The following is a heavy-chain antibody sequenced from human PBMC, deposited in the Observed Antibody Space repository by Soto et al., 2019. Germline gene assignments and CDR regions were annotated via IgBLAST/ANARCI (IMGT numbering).Heavy chain of an antibody. CDR3: AKAYSVTSSKQPYYFDY. J-gene: IGHJ4*02. D-gene: IGHD2-15*01. Sequence: EVQLLDSGGGLVQPGGSLRLSCAASGFTFSNYAMTWVRQGPGKGLEWVSGISGSGGRSYYADSVKGRFTISRDNSKSTLDLQMNSQRAEDTAVYYCAKAYSVTSSKQPYYFDYWGPGTLVTVSS. CDR1: GFTFSNYA. CDR2: ISGSGGRS. V-gene: IGHV3-23*01.